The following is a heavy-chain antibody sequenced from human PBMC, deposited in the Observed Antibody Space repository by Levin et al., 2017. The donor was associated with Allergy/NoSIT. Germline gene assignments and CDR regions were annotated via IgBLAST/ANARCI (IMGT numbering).Heavy chain of an antibody. D-gene: IGHD3-22*01. V-gene: IGHV3-74*01. Sequence: TGGSLRLSCAASGFTFSSYWMHWVRQAPGEGLVWVSRINSDGSGTTYADSVKGRFTISRDNAKNTLYLQMNSLRAEDTAVYYCARGLYDDDSSGYYERQEYNWFDPWGQGTLVTVSS. J-gene: IGHJ5*02. CDR2: INSDGSGT. CDR1: GFTFSSYW. CDR3: ARGLYDDDSSGYYERQEYNWFDP.